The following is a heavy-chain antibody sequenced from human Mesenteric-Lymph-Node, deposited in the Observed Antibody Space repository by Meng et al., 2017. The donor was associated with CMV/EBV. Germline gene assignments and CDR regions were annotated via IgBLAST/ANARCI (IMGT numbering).Heavy chain of an antibody. J-gene: IGHJ5*02. D-gene: IGHD4-23*01. V-gene: IGHV1-2*02. CDR1: GYTFTGYY. CDR3: AKTGGKGRRGFDP. Sequence: CKGSGYTFTGYYIHWVRQAPGQGLEWMGWINPNSGGTNYAQKFQGRVTMTRDTSISTAYMELSRLRSDDTAVYYCAKTGGKGRRGFDPWGQGTLVTVSS. CDR2: INPNSGGT.